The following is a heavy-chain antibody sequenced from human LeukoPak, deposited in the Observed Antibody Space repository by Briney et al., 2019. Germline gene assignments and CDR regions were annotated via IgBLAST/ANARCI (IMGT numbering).Heavy chain of an antibody. V-gene: IGHV5-51*01. Sequence: GESLKISCKASGYTFTNYWIGWVRQMPGKGLEWMGIIYCGDSDTIYSPSFRGQVIISADKSISTAYLQWSTLEASDTATYYCARQNTRGYDYYGLDVWGQGTAVTVSS. J-gene: IGHJ6*02. D-gene: IGHD3-22*01. CDR3: ARQNTRGYDYYGLDV. CDR2: IYCGDSDT. CDR1: GYTFTNYW.